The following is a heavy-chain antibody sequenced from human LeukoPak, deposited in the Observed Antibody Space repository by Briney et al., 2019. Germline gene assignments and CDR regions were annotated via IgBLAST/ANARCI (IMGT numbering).Heavy chain of an antibody. CDR2: INPDGSER. Sequence: GGSLRLSCAASGFSFSSYYMSWVRQAPGKGLEWVALINPDGSERYYVDSVKGRFTISRDNAKNSLYLQMNSLRAEDTAVYYCARELGFDYWGQGTLVTVSS. J-gene: IGHJ4*02. CDR1: GFSFSSYY. V-gene: IGHV3-7*01. D-gene: IGHD7-27*01. CDR3: ARELGFDY.